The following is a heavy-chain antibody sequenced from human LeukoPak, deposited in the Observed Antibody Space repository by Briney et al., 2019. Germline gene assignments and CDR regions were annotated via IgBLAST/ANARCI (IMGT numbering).Heavy chain of an antibody. CDR1: GYTFTSYD. D-gene: IGHD3-16*01. CDR2: RNPNSGNT. CDR3: ERGLRRGNWFDP. V-gene: IGHV1-8*01. J-gene: IGHJ5*02. Sequence: ASVKVSCKASGYTFTSYDINWVRQATGQGLEWMGCRNPNSGNTGYAQKFQGRVTMTRNTSISTAYMELSSLRSEDTAVYYCERGLRRGNWFDPWGQGTLVTVSS.